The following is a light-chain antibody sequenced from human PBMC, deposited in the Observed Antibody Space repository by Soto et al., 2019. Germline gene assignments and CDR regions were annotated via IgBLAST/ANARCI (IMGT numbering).Light chain of an antibody. CDR1: QSISRN. J-gene: IGKJ5*01. CDR2: AAS. Sequence: DIQMTQSPSSLSASVGDRVTITCRASQSISRNLNWYHHKPGKAPKLLIYAASSLQIGVPSRFRGGGSGTEFTLSISSLQPEDFGTYYCQQSFTTASITFGQGTRLEIK. CDR3: QQSFTTASIT. V-gene: IGKV1-39*01.